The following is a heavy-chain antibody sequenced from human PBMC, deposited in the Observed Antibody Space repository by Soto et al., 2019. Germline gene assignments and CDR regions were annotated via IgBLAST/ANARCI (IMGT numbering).Heavy chain of an antibody. CDR3: AREYCSADRCCGRDY. J-gene: IGHJ4*02. Sequence: QVQLVQSGAEVKNPGASVKVSCKASGYTFTTFGISWVRQAPGQGLEWMGWISTYTGNTNYIQKLQGRVTMTTDTSTSTPFMELRSLNSDDTAFYYCAREYCSADRCCGRDYWGPGTLVTVST. CDR1: GYTFTTFG. V-gene: IGHV1-18*01. D-gene: IGHD2-15*01. CDR2: ISTYTGNT.